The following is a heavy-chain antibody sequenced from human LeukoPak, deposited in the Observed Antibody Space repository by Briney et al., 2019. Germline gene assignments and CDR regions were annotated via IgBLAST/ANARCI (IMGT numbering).Heavy chain of an antibody. D-gene: IGHD3-10*01. V-gene: IGHV3-48*01. CDR3: ARDRYYIFDY. CDR2: ISSSSSTI. CDR1: GFTFSSYS. Sequence: PGGSLRLSCAASGFTFSSYSMNWVRQAPGNGLEWVSYISSSSSTIYYADSVKGRFTISRDNAKNSLYLQMNSLRAEDTAVYFCARDRYYIFDYWGQGAPVTVSS. J-gene: IGHJ4*02.